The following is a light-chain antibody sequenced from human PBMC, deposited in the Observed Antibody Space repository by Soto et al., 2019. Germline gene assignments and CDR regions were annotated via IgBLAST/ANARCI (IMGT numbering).Light chain of an antibody. Sequence: EIVLTQSPGTLSLSPGQRATLSCRASQSVINSYIAWYQQQPGQAPRLLIYGASSRATGIPNRFSGRGSGTDFTLTIGGLEPEDFAVYYCQQRSNWPRTFGQGTKLEIK. V-gene: IGKV3D-20*02. J-gene: IGKJ2*01. CDR1: QSVINSY. CDR3: QQRSNWPRT. CDR2: GAS.